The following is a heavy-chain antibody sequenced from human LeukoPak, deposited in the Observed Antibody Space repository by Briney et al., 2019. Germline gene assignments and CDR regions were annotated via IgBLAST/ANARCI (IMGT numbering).Heavy chain of an antibody. CDR2: MYSGGGT. CDR3: VRDRSYFDY. V-gene: IGHV3-53*01. Sequence: GGSLRLSCAASGFTVSSNYMSWVRQAPGKGLEWVSVMYSGGGTYYADSVKGRFTISRDNSKNTLYLQMNSLRADDTAVYYCVRDRSYFDYWGQGTLVTVSS. CDR1: GFTVSSNY. J-gene: IGHJ4*02.